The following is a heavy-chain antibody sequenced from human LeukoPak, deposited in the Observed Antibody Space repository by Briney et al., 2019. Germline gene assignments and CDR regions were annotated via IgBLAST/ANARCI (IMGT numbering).Heavy chain of an antibody. V-gene: IGHV1-2*02. CDR2: INPNSGDT. CDR1: GYTFTDSY. D-gene: IGHD1-7*01. J-gene: IGHJ4*02. Sequence: GASVKVSCKASGYTFTDSYMDWVRQVPGQGLEWMGWINPNSGDTNYAQKFQGRVTMTRDTSISTAYMELNRLTSDDTAVYYCTRDINWNYGYWGQGTLVTVSS. CDR3: TRDINWNYGY.